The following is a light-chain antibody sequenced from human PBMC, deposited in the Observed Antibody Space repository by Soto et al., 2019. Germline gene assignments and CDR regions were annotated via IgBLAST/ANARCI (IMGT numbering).Light chain of an antibody. V-gene: IGKV4-1*01. CDR2: WAS. J-gene: IGKJ5*01. CDR1: QSLLYDSTYKTY. CDR3: QQYYTDPT. Sequence: DIVMTQSPDSLAVSLGERATINCKSSQSLLYDSTYKTYLGWCQQKPVQPPTLLIYWASTRESGVPDRFSGTGSGTDFTLTISSLQAEDVAIYYCQQYYTDPTFGRGTRLEIK.